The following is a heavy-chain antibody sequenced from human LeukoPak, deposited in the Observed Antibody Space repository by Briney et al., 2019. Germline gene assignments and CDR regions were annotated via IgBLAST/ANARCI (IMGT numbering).Heavy chain of an antibody. Sequence: ASVKVSCKASGYTFTSYGISWVRQAPGQGLEWMGWISAYNGNTNYAQKLQGRVTMTTDTSTSTAYMELRSLRSDDTAVYYCAREGPYDILTGHFDYWGQGTLVTVSS. J-gene: IGHJ4*02. D-gene: IGHD3-9*01. CDR3: AREGPYDILTGHFDY. CDR1: GYTFTSYG. CDR2: ISAYNGNT. V-gene: IGHV1-18*01.